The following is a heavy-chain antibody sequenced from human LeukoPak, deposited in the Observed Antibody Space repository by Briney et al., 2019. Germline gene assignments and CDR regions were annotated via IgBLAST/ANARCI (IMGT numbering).Heavy chain of an antibody. CDR3: ARDRITMVRGEGWFDP. D-gene: IGHD3-10*01. J-gene: IGHJ5*02. CDR2: INPNSGGT. V-gene: IGHV1-2*02. CDR1: GYTFTGYY. Sequence: SVKVSCKASGYTFTGYYMHWVRQAPGQGLEWMGWINPNSGGTNYAQKFQGRVTMTRDTSISTAYMELSRLRSDDTAVYYCARDRITMVRGEGWFDPWGQGTLVTVSS.